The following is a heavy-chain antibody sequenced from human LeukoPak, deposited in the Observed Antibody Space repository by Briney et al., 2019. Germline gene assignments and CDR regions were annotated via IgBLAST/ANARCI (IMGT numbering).Heavy chain of an antibody. J-gene: IGHJ6*03. D-gene: IGHD3-22*01. CDR1: VGSISSYF. CDR2: IYYSGST. Sequence: SETLSLTCTVSVGSISSYFWSWIRQPPGKGPEWIGNIYYSGSTNYNPSLKSRVTISVDTSKNQFSLKLSSVTAADTAVYYCTRGSIAYYYMDVWGKGTTVTVSS. CDR3: TRGSIAYYYMDV. V-gene: IGHV4-59*01.